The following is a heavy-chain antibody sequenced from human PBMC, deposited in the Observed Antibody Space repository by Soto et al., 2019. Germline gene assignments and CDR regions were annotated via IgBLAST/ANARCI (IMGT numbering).Heavy chain of an antibody. CDR2: ISSSSTI. CDR1: GFTFSSYS. CDR3: ARDSQNYDSSGYIDPYYYYGMDV. V-gene: IGHV3-48*02. D-gene: IGHD3-22*01. Sequence: PVGSLRLSCAASGFTFSSYSMNWVRQAPGKGLEWVSYISSSSTIYYADSVKGRFTISRDNAKNSLYLQMNGLRDEDTAVYYCARDSQNYDSSGYIDPYYYYGMDVWGQGTTVTVSS. J-gene: IGHJ6*02.